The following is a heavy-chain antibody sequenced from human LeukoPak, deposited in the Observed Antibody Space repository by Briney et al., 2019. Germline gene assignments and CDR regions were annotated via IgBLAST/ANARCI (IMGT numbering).Heavy chain of an antibody. D-gene: IGHD5-24*01. V-gene: IGHV1-69*04. CDR2: IIPILDVT. Sequence: SVKVSCKASGGTFSSYAISWVRQAPGQGLEWTGRIIPILDVTDYAQNFQGRVTITADKSTSTAYMEVNSLRFEDTAVYYCARDVIEMATFDYWGHGTLVTVSS. CDR1: GGTFSSYA. J-gene: IGHJ4*01. CDR3: ARDVIEMATFDY.